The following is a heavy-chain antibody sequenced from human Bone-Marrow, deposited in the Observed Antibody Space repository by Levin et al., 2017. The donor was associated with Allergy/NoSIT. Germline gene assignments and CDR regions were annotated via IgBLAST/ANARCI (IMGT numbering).Heavy chain of an antibody. CDR1: GFAFHDHT. D-gene: IGHD4-17*01. CDR3: AKAGAMTTVTTGLDS. CDR2: IRWNGGTP. Sequence: PGGSLRLSCSASGFAFHDHTMHWVRQAPGKGLEWVSLIRWNGGTPYYADSVMGRFTISRDNSRNSLFLQMNGLRTEDTAVYYCAKAGAMTTVTTGLDSWGQGTLVTVSS. V-gene: IGHV3-43*01. J-gene: IGHJ4*02.